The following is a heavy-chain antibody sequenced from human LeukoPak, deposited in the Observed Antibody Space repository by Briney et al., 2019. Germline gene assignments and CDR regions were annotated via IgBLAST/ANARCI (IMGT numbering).Heavy chain of an antibody. J-gene: IGHJ4*02. V-gene: IGHV4-38-2*02. D-gene: IGHD2-2*01. CDR2: IYHSGST. CDR3: ARVRGYCSSTICYRYYFDY. Sequence: XPPXXGVEWIGTIYHSGSTYYNPSLKSRVTISVDTSKNQFSLKLTSVTAADTAVYYCARVRGYCSSTICYRYYFDYWGQGTLVTVSS.